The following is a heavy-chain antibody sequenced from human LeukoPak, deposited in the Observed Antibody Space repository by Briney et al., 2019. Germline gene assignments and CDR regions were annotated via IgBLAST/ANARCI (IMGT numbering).Heavy chain of an antibody. Sequence: GESLKISCKGSGYSFTSYWIGCVRQMPGKGLEWMGIIYPGDSDTRYSPSFQGQVTISADKSISTAYLQWSSLKASDTAMYYCARRALYSGSYNLFDYWGQGTLVTVSS. J-gene: IGHJ4*02. V-gene: IGHV5-51*01. CDR2: IYPGDSDT. CDR1: GYSFTSYW. D-gene: IGHD1-26*01. CDR3: ARRALYSGSYNLFDY.